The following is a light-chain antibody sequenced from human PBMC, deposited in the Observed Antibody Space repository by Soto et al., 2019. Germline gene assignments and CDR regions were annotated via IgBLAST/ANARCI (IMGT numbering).Light chain of an antibody. CDR1: SSNIGNNA. CDR2: YDD. V-gene: IGLV1-36*01. CDR3: AAWDDSLMGVV. Sequence: QSVLTQPPSVSDAPRQRVTISCSGSSSNIGNNAVNWYQQLPGKAPKLLIYYDDLLPSGVSDRFSGSKSGTSASLAISGLQSEDEADYYCAAWDDSLMGVVFGGGTKLTVL. J-gene: IGLJ2*01.